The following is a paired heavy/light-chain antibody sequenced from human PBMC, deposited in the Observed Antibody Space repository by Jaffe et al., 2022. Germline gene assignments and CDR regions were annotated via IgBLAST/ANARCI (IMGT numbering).Light chain of an antibody. CDR3: AAWDDSLSGSVV. J-gene: IGLJ2*01. CDR1: SSNVGRHS. CDR2: TND. Sequence: QSELTQPPSASGTPGQRVTISCSGSSSNVGRHSVNWYQQLPGTAPKLLIHTNDQRPSGVPDRFSGSKSGTSASLAISGLQSGDEANYYCAAWDDSLSGSVVFGGGTKLTVL. V-gene: IGLV1-44*01.
Heavy chain of an antibody. CDR2: ISTSGTT. Sequence: EVQLVESGGGLVHPGGSLRLSCAASNFVVSTTYMSWVRQVPGKGLEWVSTISTSGTTYYADSVKGRFTISRDTSKNTMYLQMNSLRADDTAVYYCASLIVALPVGFRNGASDYWGPGTLVTVSS. CDR3: ASLIVALPVGFRNGASDY. V-gene: IGHV3-53*04. J-gene: IGHJ4*02. D-gene: IGHD1-26*01. CDR1: NFVVSTTY.